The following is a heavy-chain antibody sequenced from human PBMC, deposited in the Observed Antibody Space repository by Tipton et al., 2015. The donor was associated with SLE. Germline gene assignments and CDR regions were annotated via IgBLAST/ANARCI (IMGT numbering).Heavy chain of an antibody. CDR2: ISGSGGST. Sequence: SLRLSCAASGFTFSSYAMSWVRQAPGKGLEWVSAISGSGGSTYYADSVTGRFTISRDNSKNTLYLQMNSLRAEDTAVYYCAKEGYYGSGTRDAFDIWGQGTMVTVSS. CDR1: GFTFSSYA. J-gene: IGHJ3*02. CDR3: AKEGYYGSGTRDAFDI. D-gene: IGHD3-10*01. V-gene: IGHV3-23*01.